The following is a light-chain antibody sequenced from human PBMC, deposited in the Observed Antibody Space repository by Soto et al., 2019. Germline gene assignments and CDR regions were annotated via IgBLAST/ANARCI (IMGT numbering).Light chain of an antibody. CDR2: LSSDGSH. J-gene: IGLJ2*01. CDR3: QTWDTGARVV. Sequence: QPVLTQSPSASASLGASVKLTCTLSSGHSSYAIAWHQQQPEKGTRYLMKLSSDGSHSKGDGIPDRFSGSSSGAARYLTISSLQSEAEADYYCQTWDTGARVVFGGGPQLTVL. V-gene: IGLV4-69*01. CDR1: SGHSSYA.